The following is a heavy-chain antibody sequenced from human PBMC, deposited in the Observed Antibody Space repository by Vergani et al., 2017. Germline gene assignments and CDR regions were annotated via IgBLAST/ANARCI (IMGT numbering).Heavy chain of an antibody. CDR2: INPNSGGT. CDR3: ARKIGGSRYYYYYGMDV. Sequence: QVQLVQSGAEVKKPGASVKVSCKASGYTFTGYYMHWVRQAPGQGLEWMGWINPNSGGTNYAKKFQGRVTMTRDTSISTAYMELSRLRSDDTAVYYCARKIGGSRYYYYYGMDVWGQGTTVTVSS. D-gene: IGHD1-26*01. CDR1: GYTFTGYY. V-gene: IGHV1-2*02. J-gene: IGHJ6*02.